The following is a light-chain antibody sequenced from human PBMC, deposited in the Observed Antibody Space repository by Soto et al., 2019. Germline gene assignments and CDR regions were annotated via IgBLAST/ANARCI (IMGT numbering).Light chain of an antibody. J-gene: IGKJ2*01. CDR3: QHLNSYPYT. CDR1: QGISTY. V-gene: IGKV1-9*01. CDR2: AAS. Sequence: IQLTQCPSALSTSVGDRVTIPSRPSQGISTYLAWYQQKPGQAPKLLIYAASTLQSGVPSRFSGSGSGTDFTLTISTLQPEDFATYYCQHLNSYPYTFGQGTKVDNK.